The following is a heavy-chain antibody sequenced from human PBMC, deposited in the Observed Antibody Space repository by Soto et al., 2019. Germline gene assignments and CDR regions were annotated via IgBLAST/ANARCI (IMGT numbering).Heavy chain of an antibody. Sequence: SETLSVTCAVFGGSCSGFYGRWIRQPPGKGLEWIGEINHSGSTNYNPSLKSRVTISVDTSKNQFSLKLSSVTAADTAVYYCARGGHSSGWYVNYWGQGTLVTVSS. CDR3: ARGGHSSGWYVNY. CDR1: GGSCSGFY. V-gene: IGHV4-34*01. CDR2: INHSGST. D-gene: IGHD6-19*01. J-gene: IGHJ4*02.